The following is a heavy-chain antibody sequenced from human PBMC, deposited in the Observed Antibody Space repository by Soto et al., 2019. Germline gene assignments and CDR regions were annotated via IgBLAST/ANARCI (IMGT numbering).Heavy chain of an antibody. D-gene: IGHD3-10*01. V-gene: IGHV3-7*01. Sequence: EVQLVESGGGLVQPGGSLRLSCAASGFTFSSYWMSWVRQAPGKGLEWVANIKRDGSERYYVDSVKGRFTISRDNADKSLYRQMNSLRADDPAVYYAVGGPGYWGQGTLVTVSS. J-gene: IGHJ4*02. CDR2: IKRDGSER. CDR1: GFTFSSYW. CDR3: VGGPGY.